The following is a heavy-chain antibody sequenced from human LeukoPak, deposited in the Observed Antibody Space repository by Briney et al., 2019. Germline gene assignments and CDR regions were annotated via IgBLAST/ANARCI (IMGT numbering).Heavy chain of an antibody. D-gene: IGHD4-17*01. J-gene: IGHJ4*02. CDR2: LYYSGSS. V-gene: IGHV4-39*01. CDR3: ARHSDYGDYLFDF. CDR1: GGSIRTSSSY. Sequence: SETLSLTCTVSGGSIRTSSSYWGWLRQLPGKGLEGIWSLYYSGSSYYNHSLTSRVTISVDPPKNQFSLNLNSVTAAAAAVYYCARHSDYGDYLFDFWGQGTLVTVSS.